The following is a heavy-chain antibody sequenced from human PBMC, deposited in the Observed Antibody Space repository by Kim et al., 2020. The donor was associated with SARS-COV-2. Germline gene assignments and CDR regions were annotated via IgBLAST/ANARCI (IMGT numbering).Heavy chain of an antibody. Sequence: GGSLRLSCAASGFTFSSYGMHWVRQAPGKGLEWVAVISYDGSNTYYADSVKGRFTISRDNSKNTLYLQMNSLRAEDTAVYYCAKSTSAYYYGSGSQPYWGQGTLVTISS. V-gene: IGHV3-30*18. CDR2: ISYDGSNT. J-gene: IGHJ4*02. CDR3: AKSTSAYYYGSGSQPY. CDR1: GFTFSSYG. D-gene: IGHD3-10*01.